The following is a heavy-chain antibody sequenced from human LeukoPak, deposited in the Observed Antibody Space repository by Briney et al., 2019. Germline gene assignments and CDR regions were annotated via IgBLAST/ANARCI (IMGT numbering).Heavy chain of an antibody. CDR3: ARDAKRVAATSKYNWFDP. Sequence: SETLSLTCTVSGGSISSYYWSWIRQPAGKGLEWIGRIYTSGSTNYNPSLKSRVTISVDTSKNQFSLKLSSVTAADTAVYYCARDAKRVAATSKYNWFDPWGQGTLVTVSS. D-gene: IGHD6-13*01. J-gene: IGHJ5*02. CDR1: GGSISSYY. V-gene: IGHV4-4*07. CDR2: IYTSGST.